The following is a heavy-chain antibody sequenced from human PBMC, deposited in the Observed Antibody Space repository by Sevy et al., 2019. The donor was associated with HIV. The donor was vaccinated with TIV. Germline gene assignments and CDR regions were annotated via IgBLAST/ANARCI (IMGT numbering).Heavy chain of an antibody. D-gene: IGHD2-8*01. Sequence: GGSLRLSCAASGFTFNIYSMNWVRQAPGKGLEWVSKISSSGSSIYYADSVKGRFTISRDNAKNSLNLQMNSLRAEDTAVYYCTRNGGAFDNGFDPWGQGTLVTVSS. CDR2: ISSSGSSI. J-gene: IGHJ5*02. CDR1: GFTFNIYS. V-gene: IGHV3-48*04. CDR3: TRNGGAFDNGFDP.